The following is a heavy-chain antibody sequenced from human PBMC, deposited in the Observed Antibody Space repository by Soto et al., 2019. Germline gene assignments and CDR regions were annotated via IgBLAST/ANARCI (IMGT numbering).Heavy chain of an antibody. CDR1: KFTFSRYA. D-gene: IGHD3-3*01. Sequence: EEQLLESGGGLVQPGGSLRLSCATSKFTFSRYAMTWVRQAPGKGLEWVSSITESGGSTYYADSVKGRVTISRDNSENTVHLQMNALRAEDTARYYCLKDWSGNSCPCLDVWGQGTTVTVSS. CDR3: LKDWSGNSCPCLDV. CDR2: ITESGGST. V-gene: IGHV3-23*01. J-gene: IGHJ6*02.